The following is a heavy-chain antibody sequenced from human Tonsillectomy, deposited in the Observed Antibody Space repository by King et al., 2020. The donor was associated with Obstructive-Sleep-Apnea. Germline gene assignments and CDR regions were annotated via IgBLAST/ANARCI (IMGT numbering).Heavy chain of an antibody. D-gene: IGHD1-26*01. J-gene: IGHJ4*02. V-gene: IGHV4-38-2*02. CDR3: ARVPYTRVGFDY. Sequence: QLQESGPGLVKPSETLSLTCTVSGYSISSGYYWGWIRQPPGKGLEWIGSIYHSGSTYYNPSLKSRVTISVDTSKNQFSLKLSSVTAADTAVYYCARVPYTRVGFDYWGQGTLVTVSS. CDR2: IYHSGST. CDR1: GYSISSGYY.